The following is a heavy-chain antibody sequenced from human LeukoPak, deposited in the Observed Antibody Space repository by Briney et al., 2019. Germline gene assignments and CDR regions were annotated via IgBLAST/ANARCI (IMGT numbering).Heavy chain of an antibody. CDR3: ARDRVGATRVMDY. CDR2: ISSSSSYI. J-gene: IGHJ4*02. D-gene: IGHD1-26*01. CDR1: GFTFSSYS. V-gene: IGHV3-21*01. Sequence: SGGSLRLSCAASGFTFSSYSMNWVRQAPGKGLEWVSSISSSSSYIYYADSVKGRFTISRDNAKNSRYLQMNSLRAEDTAVYYCARDRVGATRVMDYWGQGTLVTVSS.